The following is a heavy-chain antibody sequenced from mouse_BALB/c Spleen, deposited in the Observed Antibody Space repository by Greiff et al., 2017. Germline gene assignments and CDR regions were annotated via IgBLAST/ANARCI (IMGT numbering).Heavy chain of an antibody. CDR1: GYTFTSYW. J-gene: IGHJ2*01. D-gene: IGHD1-1*01. Sequence: QVQLKESGAELARPGASVKLSCKASGYTFTSYWMQWVKQRPGQGLEWIGAIYPGDGDTRYTQKFKGKATLTADKSSSTAYMQLSSLASEDSAVYYCARSGVTTVVADYWGQGTTRTVSS. V-gene: IGHV1-87*01. CDR3: ARSGVTTVVADY. CDR2: IYPGDGDT.